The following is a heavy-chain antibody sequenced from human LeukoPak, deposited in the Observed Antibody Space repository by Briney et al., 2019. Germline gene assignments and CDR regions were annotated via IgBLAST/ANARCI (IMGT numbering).Heavy chain of an antibody. D-gene: IGHD3-22*01. CDR1: GGSIININYY. CDR3: ARHANSYDSTTYYYPFDY. CDR2: IYYSGDT. J-gene: IGHJ4*02. Sequence: SETLSLTCTVSGGSIININYYWAWIRQPPGKVLEWIANIYYSGDTYYNPSLKSRVSISVDTSRNQFSLRLSSVTAADTAVYYCARHANSYDSTTYYYPFDYWGRGTLVTVSS. V-gene: IGHV4-39*01.